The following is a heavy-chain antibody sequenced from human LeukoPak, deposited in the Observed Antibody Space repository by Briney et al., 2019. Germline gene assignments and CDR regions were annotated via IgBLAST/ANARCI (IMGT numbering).Heavy chain of an antibody. Sequence: KPGRSLRLSCAASGFTFSSYAMHWVRQAPGKGLEWVAVISYDGSNKYYADSVKGRFTISRDNSKNTLYLQMNSLRAEDTAVYYCAREGEYGDYVWNGAFDTWGQGTMVTVSS. CDR1: GFTFSSYA. J-gene: IGHJ3*02. CDR2: ISYDGSNK. D-gene: IGHD4-17*01. CDR3: AREGEYGDYVWNGAFDT. V-gene: IGHV3-30*04.